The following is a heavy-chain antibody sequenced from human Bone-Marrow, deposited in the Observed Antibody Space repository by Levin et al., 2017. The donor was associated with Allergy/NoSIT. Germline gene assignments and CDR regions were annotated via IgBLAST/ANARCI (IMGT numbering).Heavy chain of an antibody. CDR2: ISSSSGTT. CDR3: ARENYHYDSRGSYYVGYFDL. D-gene: IGHD3-22*01. J-gene: IGHJ2*01. Sequence: GGSLRLSCAASGFSFSTYSMNWVRQPPGKGLEWVSYISSSSGTTYYADSVKGRFTVTRDNDKNSLFLEMDSLRAEDTAVYYCARENYHYDSRGSYYVGYFDLWGRGTLATVSS. V-gene: IGHV3-48*01. CDR1: GFSFSTYS.